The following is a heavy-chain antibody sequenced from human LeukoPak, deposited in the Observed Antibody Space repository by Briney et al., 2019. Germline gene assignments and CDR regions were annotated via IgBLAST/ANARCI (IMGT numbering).Heavy chain of an antibody. CDR3: GRGVEPPAANPLAY. CDR2: LYSDGNT. Sequence: PGGSLRLSCAASGFTVITNDMTWVRQAPGKGLEWVSVLYSDGNTKYADSVQCRFTISRDNSKNTLSLEMNSLSPDHTAVDYCGRGVEPPAANPLAYWGKGTLVTVSS. CDR1: GFTVITND. J-gene: IGHJ4*02. D-gene: IGHD2-15*01. V-gene: IGHV3-53*01.